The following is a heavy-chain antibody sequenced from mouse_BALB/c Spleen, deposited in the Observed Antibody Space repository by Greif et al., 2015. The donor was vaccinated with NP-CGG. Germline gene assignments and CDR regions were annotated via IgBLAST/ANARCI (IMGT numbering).Heavy chain of an antibody. J-gene: IGHJ4*01. CDR1: GFTFSSYG. CDR3: ARHGNYLMDY. Sequence: DVHLVESGGDLVKPGGSLKLSCAASGFTFSSYGMSWVRQTPDKRLEWVATISSGGSYTYYPDSVKGRFTISRDNAKNTLYLQMSSLKSEDTAMYYCARHGNYLMDYWGQGTSVTVSS. CDR2: ISSGGSYT. V-gene: IGHV5-6*01. D-gene: IGHD2-1*01.